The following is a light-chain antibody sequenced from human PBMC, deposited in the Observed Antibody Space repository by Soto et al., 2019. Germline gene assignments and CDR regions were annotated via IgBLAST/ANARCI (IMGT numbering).Light chain of an antibody. J-gene: IGKJ5*01. CDR2: RAS. CDR3: QRYGSSPMIT. Sequence: EIVWTQSPGTLSLSPGERATLSCRASQTVNNNYVAWYQQKPGQAPRLLIFRASNKATGIPDRFSGSGSGTDFTLTISRLEPEDFAVYFCQRYGSSPMITFGQGTRREIK. CDR1: QTVNNNY. V-gene: IGKV3-20*01.